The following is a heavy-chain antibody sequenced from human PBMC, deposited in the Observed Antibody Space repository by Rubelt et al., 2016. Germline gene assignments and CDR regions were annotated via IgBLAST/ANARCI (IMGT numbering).Heavy chain of an antibody. J-gene: IGHJ5*02. D-gene: IGHD6-13*01. V-gene: IGHV1-18*01. Sequence: QVQLVQSGAEVKKPGASVKVSCKASGYTFTSYGISWVRQAPGQGLEWMGWISAYHGNTNYAQKIMGRVTMTTGTSTSTAYMGAGGLGSDDTAVYYCESMYSSSWYRGWFDPWGQGTLVTVSS. CDR3: ESMYSSSWYRGWFDP. CDR2: ISAYHGNT. CDR1: GYTFTSYG.